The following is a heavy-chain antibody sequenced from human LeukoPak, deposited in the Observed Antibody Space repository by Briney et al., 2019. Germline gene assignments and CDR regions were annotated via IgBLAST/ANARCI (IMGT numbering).Heavy chain of an antibody. Sequence: GGSLRLSCAASGFTFSTYWMSWVRQAPGRGLEWVANIKHDGSERFYVDSVRGRFTISRDNAKNSLYLQLNSLRAEDTALYYCARITGIEAAGDYWGQGTLVTVSS. CDR2: IKHDGSER. J-gene: IGHJ4*02. D-gene: IGHD6-13*01. CDR3: ARITGIEAAGDY. CDR1: GFTFSTYW. V-gene: IGHV3-7*04.